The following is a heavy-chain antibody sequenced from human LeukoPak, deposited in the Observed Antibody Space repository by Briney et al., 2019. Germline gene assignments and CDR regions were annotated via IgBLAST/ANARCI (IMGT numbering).Heavy chain of an antibody. CDR3: ARDGVPFARDY. D-gene: IGHD2-2*01. Sequence: GGSLRLSCGASGFTFSSYWMSWVRQAPGKGPEWVANMKQDGSEKNYVDSVKGRFTISRDNARNTVYLQMNSLRAEDTAVYYCARDGVPFARDYWGQGTLVTVSS. V-gene: IGHV3-7*01. CDR2: MKQDGSEK. J-gene: IGHJ4*02. CDR1: GFTFSSYW.